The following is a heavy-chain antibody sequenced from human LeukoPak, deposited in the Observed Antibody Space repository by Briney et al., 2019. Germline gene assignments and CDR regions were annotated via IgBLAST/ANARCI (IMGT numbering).Heavy chain of an antibody. Sequence: GASVKVSCKASGYTFTGYYMHWVRQAPGQGLEWMGWINPNSGGTNYAQKFQGRVTMTRDTSISTAYMELRRLRSDDTAVYYCARGGSSWRIRSFDYWGQGTLVTVSS. V-gene: IGHV1-2*02. CDR2: INPNSGGT. D-gene: IGHD6-13*01. CDR3: ARGGSSWRIRSFDY. J-gene: IGHJ4*02. CDR1: GYTFTGYY.